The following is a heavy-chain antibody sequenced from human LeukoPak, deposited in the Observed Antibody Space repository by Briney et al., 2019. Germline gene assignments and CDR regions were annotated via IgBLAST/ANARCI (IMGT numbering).Heavy chain of an antibody. CDR3: AKGGIAVAGTWFDP. V-gene: IGHV3-48*03. CDR1: GFTFSSYE. D-gene: IGHD6-19*01. J-gene: IGHJ5*02. CDR2: ISSSGSTI. Sequence: GGSLRLSCAASGFTFSSYEMNWVRQAPGKGLEWVSYISSSGSTIYYADSVKGRFTISRDNAKNSLYLQMNSLRAEDMALYYCAKGGIAVAGTWFDPWGQGTLVTVSS.